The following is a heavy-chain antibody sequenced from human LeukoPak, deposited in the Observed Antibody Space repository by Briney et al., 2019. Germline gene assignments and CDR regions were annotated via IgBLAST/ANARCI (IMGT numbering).Heavy chain of an antibody. V-gene: IGHV4-4*07. Sequence: SETLSLTCTASVASINSNSWAGVRKPAGKGLSGFGRIYTTGTTNYSPSLKSRLTMSLDTSKNQFSLKLRSVTAADTAVYYCGRQGYTASYYFVDYWSQGTLVTVSS. CDR1: VASINSNS. CDR2: IYTTGTT. J-gene: IGHJ4*02. D-gene: IGHD3-10*01. CDR3: GRQGYTASYYFVDY.